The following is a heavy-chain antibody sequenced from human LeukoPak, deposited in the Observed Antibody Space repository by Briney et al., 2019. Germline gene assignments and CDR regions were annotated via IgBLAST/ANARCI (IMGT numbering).Heavy chain of an antibody. J-gene: IGHJ6*03. Sequence: SVKVSCKASGGTFSSYAISWVRQAPGQGLEWMGGIIPIFGTANYAQKFQGRVTITADESTSTAYMELSSLRSEDTAVYYCARASYGSGSYYGYYYYYMDVWGKGTTVTISS. CDR1: GGTFSSYA. CDR3: ARASYGSGSYYGYYYYYMDV. CDR2: IIPIFGTA. V-gene: IGHV1-69*13. D-gene: IGHD3-10*01.